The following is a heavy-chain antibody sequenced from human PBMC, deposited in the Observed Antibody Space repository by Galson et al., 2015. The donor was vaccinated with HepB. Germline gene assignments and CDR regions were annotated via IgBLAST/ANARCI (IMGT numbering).Heavy chain of an antibody. D-gene: IGHD6-13*01. J-gene: IGHJ5*02. CDR2: ITSGSENI. CDR3: ARIASGTLAWFDP. CDR1: GFTLSYYT. Sequence: SLRLSCAGSGFTLSYYTMNWVRQAPGKGLEWVSSITSGSENIYYSASVKGRFTVSRDNAKKSLYLQTNSLRAEDTAVYYCARIASGTLAWFDPWGHGTLVTVSS. V-gene: IGHV3-21*01.